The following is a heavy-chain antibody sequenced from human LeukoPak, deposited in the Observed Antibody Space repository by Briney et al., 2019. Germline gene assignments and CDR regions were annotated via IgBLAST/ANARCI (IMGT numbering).Heavy chain of an antibody. V-gene: IGHV1-69*05. J-gene: IGHJ4*02. CDR2: IIPIFGTA. CDR1: GGTFSSYA. D-gene: IGHD5-12*01. CDR3: ASATVATTMTL. Sequence: VASVKVSCKASGGTFSSYAISWVRQAPGQGLEWMGRIIPIFGTANYAQKFQGRVTITTDESTSTAYMELSSLGSEDTAVYYCASATVATTMTLWGQGTLVTVSS.